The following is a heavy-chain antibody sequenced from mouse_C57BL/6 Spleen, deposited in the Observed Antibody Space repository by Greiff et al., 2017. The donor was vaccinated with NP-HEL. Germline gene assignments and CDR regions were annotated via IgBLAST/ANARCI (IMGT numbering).Heavy chain of an antibody. J-gene: IGHJ4*01. V-gene: IGHV5-17*01. CDR2: ISSGSSTI. D-gene: IGHD1-1*01. Sequence: EVQLVESGGGLVKPGGSLKLSCAASGFTFSDYGMHWVRQAPEKGLEWVAYISSGSSTIYYADTVKGRFTISRDNAKNTLFLQMTSLRSEDTAMYYCAIYYGSRPYYAMDYWGQGTSVTVSS. CDR1: GFTFSDYG. CDR3: AIYYGSRPYYAMDY.